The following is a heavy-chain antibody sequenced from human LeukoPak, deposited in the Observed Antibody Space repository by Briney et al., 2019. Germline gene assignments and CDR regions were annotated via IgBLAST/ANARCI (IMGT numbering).Heavy chain of an antibody. CDR2: INPKSRAT. CDR3: ARGVDTAVIPYYYYYMDV. V-gene: IGHV1-2*02. J-gene: IGHJ6*03. Sequence: ASAKVSCKASGYTFTDYYTHWVRQAPGQGLEWMGWINPKSRATNYAQNFQGRVTLTRDTSISTAYMELSSLRSDDTAVYYCARGVDTAVIPYYYYYMDVWGIGATVTVSS. CDR1: GYTFTDYY. D-gene: IGHD5-18*01.